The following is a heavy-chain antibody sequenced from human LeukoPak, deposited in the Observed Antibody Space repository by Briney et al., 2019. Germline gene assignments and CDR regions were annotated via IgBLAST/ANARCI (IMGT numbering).Heavy chain of an antibody. CDR1: GGSFSGYY. V-gene: IGHV4-34*01. J-gene: IGHJ4*02. Sequence: SETLSLTCAVYGGSFSGYYWSWIRQPPGKGLEWIGEINHSGSTNYNPSLKSRVTISVDTSKNQFSLKLSSETAADTAVYYCAIRSYRLDYWGQGTLVTVSS. CDR2: INHSGST. CDR3: AIRSYRLDY. D-gene: IGHD1-26*01.